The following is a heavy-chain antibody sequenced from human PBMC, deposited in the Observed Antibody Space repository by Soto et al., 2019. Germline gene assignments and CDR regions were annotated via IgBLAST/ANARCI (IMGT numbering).Heavy chain of an antibody. V-gene: IGHV4-59*01. D-gene: IGHD3-9*01. Sequence: QVQLQESGPGLVKPSETLSLTCTVSGGSISSYYWSWIRQPPGKGLEWIGYIYYSGSTNDNPSLKSRVTISVDTSKNQFSLKLSSVTAADTAVYYCARVRSPYYDILTGYYLDYWGQGTLVTVSS. CDR2: IYYSGST. J-gene: IGHJ4*02. CDR1: GGSISSYY. CDR3: ARVRSPYYDILTGYYLDY.